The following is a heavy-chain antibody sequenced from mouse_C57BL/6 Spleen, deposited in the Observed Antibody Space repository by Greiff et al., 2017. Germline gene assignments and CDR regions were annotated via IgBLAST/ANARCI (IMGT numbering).Heavy chain of an antibody. CDR3: ARYDFAY. CDR2: IWSGGST. Sequence: VKLMESGPGLVQPSQSLSITCTVSGFSLTSYGVHWVRQSPGKGLEWLGVIWSGGSTDYNAAFISRLSISKDNSKSQVFFKMNSLQADDTAIYYCARYDFAYWGQGTLVTVSA. J-gene: IGHJ3*01. CDR1: GFSLTSYG. V-gene: IGHV2-2*01. D-gene: IGHD2-3*01.